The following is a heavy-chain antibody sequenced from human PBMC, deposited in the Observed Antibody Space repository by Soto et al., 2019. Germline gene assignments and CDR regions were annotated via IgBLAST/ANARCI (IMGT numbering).Heavy chain of an antibody. J-gene: IGHJ5*02. CDR3: ARETLNEGWFDP. CDR2: ISSSSSYI. Sequence: PVGSLRISCASSVFTFSSYSMNCVRQAPGKGLEWVSSISSSSSYIYYADSVKGRFTISRDNAKNSLYLQMNSLRAEDTAVYYCARETLNEGWFDPWGQGTLVTVS. V-gene: IGHV3-21*01. D-gene: IGHD1-1*01. CDR1: VFTFSSYS.